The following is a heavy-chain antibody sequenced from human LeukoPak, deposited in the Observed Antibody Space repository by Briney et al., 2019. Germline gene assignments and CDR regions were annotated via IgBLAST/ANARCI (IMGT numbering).Heavy chain of an antibody. CDR1: GGSISSYY. J-gene: IGHJ4*02. V-gene: IGHV4-59*01. Sequence: SETLSLTCTVSGGSISSYYWSWIRQPPGKGLEWIGYIYYSGSTNYNPSLKSRFTISVDTSKNQFSLKLSSVTAADTAVYYCARGAYGDYSLDYWGQGTLVTVSS. D-gene: IGHD4-17*01. CDR3: ARGAYGDYSLDY. CDR2: IYYSGST.